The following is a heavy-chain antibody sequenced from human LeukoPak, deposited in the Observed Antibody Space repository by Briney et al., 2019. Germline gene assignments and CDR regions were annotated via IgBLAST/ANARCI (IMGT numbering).Heavy chain of an antibody. CDR2: IIPILGIA. CDR3: AREPAAYCGGDCYSYYYYMDV. J-gene: IGHJ6*03. Sequence: ASVKVSCKASGGTFSSYTISWVRQAPGQGLERMGRIIPILGIANYAQKFQGRVTITADKSTSTAYMELSSLRSEDTAVYYCAREPAAYCGGDCYSYYYYMDVWGKGTTVTVSS. V-gene: IGHV1-69*04. D-gene: IGHD2-21*01. CDR1: GGTFSSYT.